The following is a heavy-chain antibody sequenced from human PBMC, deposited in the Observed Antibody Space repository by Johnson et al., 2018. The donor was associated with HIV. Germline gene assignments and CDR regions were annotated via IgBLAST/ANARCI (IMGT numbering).Heavy chain of an antibody. Sequence: VQLVESGGGLIQPGRSLRLSCAASGFTFDDYAMHWVRQAPGKGLEWVSGISWDGGSTGYADSVKGRFTISRDNAKSCLYLQMNSLRVEDTALYYCAKGGGQLWFYIAFDIWGQGTMVIVSS. V-gene: IGHV3-9*01. CDR2: ISWDGGST. D-gene: IGHD5-18*01. CDR3: AKGGGQLWFYIAFDI. J-gene: IGHJ3*02. CDR1: GFTFDDYA.